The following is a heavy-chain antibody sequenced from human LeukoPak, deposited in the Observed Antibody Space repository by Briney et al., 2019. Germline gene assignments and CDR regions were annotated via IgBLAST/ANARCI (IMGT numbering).Heavy chain of an antibody. D-gene: IGHD2-2*02. V-gene: IGHV3-66*01. CDR2: IYSGGTT. Sequence: GGSLRLSCAASGFTDTNNYMSWVRQAPGKGLEWVAVIYSGGTTDYADSVKGRFTISRDTSKNMLYFQMNSLRAEDTAVYYCVRERSGYASSAIDFWGQGTQVTVSS. CDR3: VRERSGYASSAIDF. J-gene: IGHJ4*02. CDR1: GFTDTNNY.